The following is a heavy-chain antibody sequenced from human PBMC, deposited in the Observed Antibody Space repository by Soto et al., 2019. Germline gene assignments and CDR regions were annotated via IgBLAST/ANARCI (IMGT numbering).Heavy chain of an antibody. CDR3: ARESNDYGDYGPDYYYYYMDV. J-gene: IGHJ6*03. CDR2: IYSGGST. V-gene: IGHV3-66*01. Sequence: GGSLRLSCAASGFTVSSNYMSWVRQAPGKGLEWVSVIYSGGSTYYADSVKGRFTISRDNSKNTLYLQMNSLRAEDTAVYYCARESNDYGDYGPDYYYYYMDVWGKGTTVTVSS. CDR1: GFTVSSNY. D-gene: IGHD4-17*01.